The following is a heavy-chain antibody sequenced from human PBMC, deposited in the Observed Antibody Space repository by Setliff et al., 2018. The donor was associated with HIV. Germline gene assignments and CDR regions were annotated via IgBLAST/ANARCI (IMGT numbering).Heavy chain of an antibody. CDR2: IYPGDSDI. CDR3: ARAGRGGGSYWTFDY. CDR1: EYSFTNNW. D-gene: IGHD1-26*01. Sequence: LKISCKGSEYSFTNNWIGWVRQMPGKGLEWMGIIYPGDSDIRYSPSFQGQVTISADKAIRTAYLQWSSLKASDTGMYYCARAGRGGGSYWTFDYWGQGTLVTVSS. J-gene: IGHJ4*02. V-gene: IGHV5-51*01.